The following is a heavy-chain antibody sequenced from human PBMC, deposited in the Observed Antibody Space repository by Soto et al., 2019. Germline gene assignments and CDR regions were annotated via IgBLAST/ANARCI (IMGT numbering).Heavy chain of an antibody. CDR1: GFTFSSFG. V-gene: IGHV3-33*01. D-gene: IGHD3-3*01. Sequence: QVQVVESGGGVVQPGRSLRLSCAASGFTFSSFGMHWVRQAPGKGLEWVSRIWYDGSKKSYGDSVKGRFTISRDNSRNTVYLQMTSLRADDTAVYYCARDASYYSLWSGYYPSRNGMDVWGQGTTVTVSS. CDR3: ARDASYYSLWSGYYPSRNGMDV. J-gene: IGHJ6*02. CDR2: IWYDGSKK.